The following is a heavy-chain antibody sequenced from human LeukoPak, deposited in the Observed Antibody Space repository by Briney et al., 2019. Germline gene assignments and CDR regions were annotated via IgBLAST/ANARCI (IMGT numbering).Heavy chain of an antibody. V-gene: IGHV4-30-2*01. CDR2: IYHSGST. D-gene: IGHD2-15*01. CDR3: ARGVVAGPYYFDY. J-gene: IGHJ4*02. Sequence: PSQTLSLTCAVSGGSISSGGYSWSWIRQPPGKGLEWIGYIYHSGSTYYNPSLKSRVTISVDRSKNQFSLKLSSVTAADTAVYYCARGVVAGPYYFDYWGQGTLVTVSS. CDR1: GGSISSGGYS.